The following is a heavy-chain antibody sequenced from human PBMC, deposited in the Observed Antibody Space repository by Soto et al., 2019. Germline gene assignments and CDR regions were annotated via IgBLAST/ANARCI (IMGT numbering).Heavy chain of an antibody. CDR2: MNPSGGST. J-gene: IGHJ6*02. CDR3: ARVGRTVPWKNYYGLDV. Sequence: QVQLVQSGAEVKKPGASVKVSCKASGYTFITSYMHWLRQAPGQGLEWMAIMNPSGGSTRYAQKFQGRVTMTRETSTSPVYMEVSSLRSEDTSVYDCARVGRTVPWKNYYGLDVWGQGTTVTGSS. CDR1: GYTFITSY. V-gene: IGHV1-46*01. D-gene: IGHD4-17*01.